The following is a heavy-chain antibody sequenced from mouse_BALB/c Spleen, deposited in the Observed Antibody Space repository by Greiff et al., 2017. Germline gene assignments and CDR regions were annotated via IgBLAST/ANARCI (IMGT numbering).Heavy chain of an antibody. Sequence: VQLQQSGPELVKPGASVKISCKASGYTFTDYNMHWVKQSHGKSLEWIGYIYPYNGGTGYNQKFKSKATLTVDNSSSTAYMELRSLTSEDSAVYYCAREGYYYGSMGYFDVWGAGTTVTVSS. J-gene: IGHJ1*01. CDR2: IYPYNGGT. D-gene: IGHD1-1*01. CDR1: GYTFTDYN. V-gene: IGHV1S29*02. CDR3: AREGYYYGSMGYFDV.